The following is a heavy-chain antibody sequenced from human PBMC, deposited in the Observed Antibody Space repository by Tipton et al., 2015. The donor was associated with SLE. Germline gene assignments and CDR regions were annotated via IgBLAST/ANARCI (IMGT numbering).Heavy chain of an antibody. CDR2: INPNSGGT. CDR1: GYTFTGYY. D-gene: IGHD6-13*01. V-gene: IGHV1-2*02. Sequence: QSGAEVKKPGASVKVSCKASGYTFTGYYMHWVRQAPGQGLEWMGWINPNSGGTNYAQKFQGRVTMTRDTSISTAYMELSRLRSGDTAVYDCAMLSPYSSSCPAVPAQGAVAFDIWAQGPMLTVSS. J-gene: IGHJ3*02. CDR3: AMLSPYSSSCPAVPAQGAVAFDI.